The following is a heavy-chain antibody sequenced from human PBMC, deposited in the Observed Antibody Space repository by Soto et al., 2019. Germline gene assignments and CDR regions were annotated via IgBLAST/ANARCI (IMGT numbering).Heavy chain of an antibody. CDR1: GRTLSEIS. D-gene: IGHD3-16*01. Sequence: QVQLVQSGAEVKKPGASVKVSCKVSGRTLSEISIHWVRQAPGRGPERMGGFDPEYGKTTYAQKFQGRFTMTEDTSNDTAYMELSSLRSDDTAVYYCATDEGDSFNLNYNYMDVWGKGTTVTVSS. CDR3: ATDEGDSFNLNYNYMDV. V-gene: IGHV1-24*01. J-gene: IGHJ6*03. CDR2: FDPEYGKT.